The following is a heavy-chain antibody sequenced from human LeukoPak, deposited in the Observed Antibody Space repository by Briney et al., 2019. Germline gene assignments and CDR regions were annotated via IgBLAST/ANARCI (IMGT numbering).Heavy chain of an antibody. Sequence: SETLSLTCTVSGGSISSYYWSWIRQPPGKGLEWIGYIYYSGSTNYNPSLKGRVTISVDTSKNQFSLKLSSVTAADTAVYYCARTPPPVVPAALNWYFDLWGRGTLVTVSS. CDR1: GGSISSYY. CDR2: IYYSGST. CDR3: ARTPPPVVPAALNWYFDL. J-gene: IGHJ2*01. D-gene: IGHD2-2*01. V-gene: IGHV4-59*01.